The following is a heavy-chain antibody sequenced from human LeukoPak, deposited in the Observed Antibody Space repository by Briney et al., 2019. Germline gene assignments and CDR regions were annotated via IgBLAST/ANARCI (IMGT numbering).Heavy chain of an antibody. D-gene: IGHD3-3*01. CDR3: ARMQRGGYLQWLLDH. V-gene: IGHV4-39*07. J-gene: IGHJ4*02. Sequence: SETLSLTCTVSGGSISSSSYYWGWIRQPPGKGLEWIGSVYYSGSTYYNPSLKSRVTMSVDTSKKQFSLRLSSVTAADTALYYCARMQRGGYLQWLLDHWGQGTLVIVSS. CDR2: VYYSGST. CDR1: GGSISSSSYY.